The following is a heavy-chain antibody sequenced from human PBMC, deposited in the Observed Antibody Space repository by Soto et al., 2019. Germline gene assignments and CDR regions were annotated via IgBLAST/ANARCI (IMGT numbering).Heavy chain of an antibody. V-gene: IGHV1-2*04. CDR2: INPNSGGT. CDR1: GYTFTGYY. CDR3: ARDHNGLEPTAFDI. J-gene: IGHJ3*02. D-gene: IGHD1-1*01. Sequence: QVQLVQSGAEVKKPGASVKVSCKASGYTFTGYYIHWVRQAPGQGLEWMGWINPNSGGTNYAQKVQRWFTMTRDTSISTAYMELRRLRSDDTAIYYCARDHNGLEPTAFDIWGQGTMVTVSS.